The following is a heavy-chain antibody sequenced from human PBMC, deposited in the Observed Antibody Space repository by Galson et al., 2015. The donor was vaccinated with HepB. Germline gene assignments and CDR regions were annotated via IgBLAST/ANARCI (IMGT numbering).Heavy chain of an antibody. V-gene: IGHV4-59*01. Sequence: ETLSLTCTVSGGSISGYYWNWIRQPPGKGPEWIGYVYYTGGINYNPSLRSRVAISVDTSKNQFSLILTSVTAADTALYYCARETPGAGHFDYWGQGNLVTVSS. J-gene: IGHJ4*02. CDR1: GGSISGYY. CDR3: ARETPGAGHFDY. CDR2: VYYTGGI. D-gene: IGHD2-8*02.